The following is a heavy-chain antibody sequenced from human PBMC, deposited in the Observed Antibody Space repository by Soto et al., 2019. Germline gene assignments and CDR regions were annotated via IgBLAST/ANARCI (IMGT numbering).Heavy chain of an antibody. CDR3: VKDGEAYNGVWDYFDH. D-gene: IGHD3-16*01. V-gene: IGHV3-23*01. J-gene: IGHJ4*02. Sequence: EVQLLESGGGWVQPGGSLRLSGAASGFTFRNYAMTWVRQAPGKGREWVSGISGGGDETYNADSVKGRFTISRDNSKNTLYLQMNSLRAEDTAIYYCVKDGEAYNGVWDYFDHWGQGTLITVSS. CDR2: ISGGGDET. CDR1: GFTFRNYA.